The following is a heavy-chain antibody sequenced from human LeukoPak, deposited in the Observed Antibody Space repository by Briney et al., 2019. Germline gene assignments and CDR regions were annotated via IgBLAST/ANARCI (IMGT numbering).Heavy chain of an antibody. Sequence: ASAKVSCKASGYTFTGYYMHWVRQAPGQGLEWMGWINPNSGGTNYAQKFQGWVTMTRDTSISTAYMELSSLRSEDTAVYYCARGSTGYYYYYYMDVWGKGTTVTVSS. CDR3: ARGSTGYYYYYYMDV. D-gene: IGHD1-26*01. CDR1: GYTFTGYY. V-gene: IGHV1-2*04. J-gene: IGHJ6*03. CDR2: INPNSGGT.